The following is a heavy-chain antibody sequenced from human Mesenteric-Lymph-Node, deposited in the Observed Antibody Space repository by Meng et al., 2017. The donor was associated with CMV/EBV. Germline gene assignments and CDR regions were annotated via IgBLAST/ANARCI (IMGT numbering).Heavy chain of an antibody. D-gene: IGHD2-15*01. J-gene: IGHJ4*02. CDR2: IDPSGDSP. V-gene: IGHV1-46*01. CDR1: GYPFTNSF. Sequence: ASVKVSCKTSGYPFTNSFFHWVRQAPGQGLEWMARIDPSGDSPTYAQSFQGRVTMTRDTSTTTVYLDLTSLTSADTAMYYCARDAPGEDKWDWGQGTLVTVSS. CDR3: ARDAPGEDKWD.